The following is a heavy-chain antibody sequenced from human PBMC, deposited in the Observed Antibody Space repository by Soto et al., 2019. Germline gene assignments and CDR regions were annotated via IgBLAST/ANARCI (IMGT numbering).Heavy chain of an antibody. V-gene: IGHV3-33*01. CDR1: GFTFSSYG. J-gene: IGHJ4*02. CDR3: ARGRSNLVDLDY. D-gene: IGHD2-15*01. Sequence: QVQLVESGGGVVQPGRSLRLSCAASGFTFSSYGMHWVRQAPGKGLEGVAVIWYDGNNKYYADSVKGRFTISRDNSKNTLYLQMNSMRAEDPAVYYCARGRSNLVDLDYWGQGTLFTVPS. CDR2: IWYDGNNK.